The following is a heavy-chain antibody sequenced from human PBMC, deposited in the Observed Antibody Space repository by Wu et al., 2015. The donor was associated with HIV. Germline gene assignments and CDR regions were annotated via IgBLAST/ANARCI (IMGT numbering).Heavy chain of an antibody. Sequence: QVHLVQSGAEVKKPGASVKVSCMPSGYTFTDYYIHWVRQAPGQGLEWMGWINPNSGDTNYAQKFQGRVTMTRGTSISTAYMELSRLRSDDTAMYFCARAPRVGVTLRTDYFDYWGQGTLVTVSS. CDR2: INPNSGDT. V-gene: IGHV1-2*02. D-gene: IGHD1-26*01. J-gene: IGHJ4*02. CDR1: GYTFTDYY. CDR3: ARAPRVGVTLRTDYFDY.